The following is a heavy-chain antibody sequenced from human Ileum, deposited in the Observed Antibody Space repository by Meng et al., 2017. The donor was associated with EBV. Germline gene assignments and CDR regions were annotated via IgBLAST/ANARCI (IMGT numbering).Heavy chain of an antibody. CDR3: ATDVGTVADH. V-gene: IGHV1-69*01. J-gene: IGHJ4*02. CDR1: GGNFKTFV. Sequence: QVQRVRSGADVQKPGSSVKSSCRASGGNFKTFVFSWVRLAPGQGLEWMGGVTPVFTSTLYAKHFKDRVTITADESTNTAFMELKNLQSDDTAIYYCATDVGTVADHWGPGTLVTVSS. D-gene: IGHD4-23*01. CDR2: VTPVFTST.